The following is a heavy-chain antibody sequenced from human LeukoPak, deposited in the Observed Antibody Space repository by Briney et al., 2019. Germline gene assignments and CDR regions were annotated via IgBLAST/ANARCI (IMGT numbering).Heavy chain of an antibody. CDR1: GFTFSSYA. J-gene: IGHJ6*02. CDR2: ISYDGSNK. CDR3: ARERVAFLGMDV. Sequence: PGRSLRLSCAASGFTFSSYAMHWVRQAPGKGLEWVAVISYDGSNKYYADSVKGRFTISRDNSKNTLYLQMNSLRAEDTAVYYCARERVAFLGMDVWGQGTTVTVSS. V-gene: IGHV3-30*04. D-gene: IGHD2-15*01.